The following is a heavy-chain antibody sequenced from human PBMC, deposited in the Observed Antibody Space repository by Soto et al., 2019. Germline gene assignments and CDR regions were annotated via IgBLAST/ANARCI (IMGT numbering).Heavy chain of an antibody. Sequence: QVQLVESGGGVVQPGRSLRLSCAASGFTFSSYGMHWVRQAPGKGLEWVAVISYDGSNKYYADSVKGRFTISRDNSKNTLYLQMNSLRAEDTAGYYCANDRGRPGPYYYYYGMDVWGQGTTVTVSS. D-gene: IGHD3-16*01. V-gene: IGHV3-30*18. CDR3: ANDRGRPGPYYYYYGMDV. CDR2: ISYDGSNK. CDR1: GFTFSSYG. J-gene: IGHJ6*02.